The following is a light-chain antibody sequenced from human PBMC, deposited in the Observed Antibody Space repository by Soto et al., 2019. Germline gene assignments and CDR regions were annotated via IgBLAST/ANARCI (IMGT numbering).Light chain of an antibody. Sequence: EIVLTQSPGTLSLSPGERATLSCRASQSVSSSYLAWYQQKPGQAPRLLIYRASSRPTGIQDRFSGSESGTDFTPTISRLEPEDCAMYYCQSYGSSPPWTFGQGNKVEIK. CDR3: QSYGSSPPWT. CDR1: QSVSSSY. J-gene: IGKJ1*01. V-gene: IGKV3-20*01. CDR2: RAS.